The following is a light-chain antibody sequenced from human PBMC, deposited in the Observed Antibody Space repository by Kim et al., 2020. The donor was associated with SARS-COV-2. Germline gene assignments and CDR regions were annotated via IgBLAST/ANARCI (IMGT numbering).Light chain of an antibody. CDR3: CSCAGSSTLV. CDR2: EVS. CDR1: SSDVGSYNL. V-gene: IGLV2-23*02. Sequence: QSALTQPASVSGSPGQSITISCTGTSSDVGSYNLVSWNQQHPGKAPKLMIYEVSKRPSGVSNRFSGSKSGNTASLTISGLQAEDEADYYCCSCAGSSTLVFGGGTQLTVL. J-gene: IGLJ2*01.